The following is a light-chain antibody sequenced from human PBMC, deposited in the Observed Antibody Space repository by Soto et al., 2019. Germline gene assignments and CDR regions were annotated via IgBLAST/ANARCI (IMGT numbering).Light chain of an antibody. Sequence: QSALTQPRSVSGSPGQSVTISCTGTSSDVGTYNYVSLYQQHPGKAPKLMIYDVSQRPSGVPDRFSGYKSGNTASLTISGLQAEDESDYYCCSYAGSYPSVFGGGTKLTVL. CDR3: CSYAGSYPSV. V-gene: IGLV2-11*01. CDR1: SSDVGTYNY. CDR2: DVS. J-gene: IGLJ2*01.